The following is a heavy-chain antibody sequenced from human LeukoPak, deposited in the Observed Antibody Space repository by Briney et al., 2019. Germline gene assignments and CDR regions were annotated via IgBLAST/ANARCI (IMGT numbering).Heavy chain of an antibody. CDR1: GSSISSSSDY. CDR3: AICRKFYSDSSGYCNYFDY. V-gene: IGHV4-39*01. J-gene: IGHJ4*02. CDR2: IYYSGRT. Sequence: SATLSLTCSVSGSSISSSSDYWGWLRQPPGKGLEWIGSIYYSGRTYYNLSLKSRATMSVDTPKNQFSLKLSSVTAADTAVYYCAICRKFYSDSSGYCNYFDYWGQGTPVTVSS. D-gene: IGHD3-22*01.